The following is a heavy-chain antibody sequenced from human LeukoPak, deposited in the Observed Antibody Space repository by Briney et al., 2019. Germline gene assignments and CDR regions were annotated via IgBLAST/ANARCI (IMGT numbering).Heavy chain of an antibody. J-gene: IGHJ4*02. Sequence: GGSLRLPCAASGFTFSSYSMNWVRQAPGKGLEWVSAISSSDPNTYYTDSVRGRFTISRDNSKNTLYLQMNSLRVEDTAVYYCAKRISSSSGYDYWGQGTLVTVSS. V-gene: IGHV3-23*01. CDR2: ISSSDPNT. CDR3: AKRISSSSGYDY. CDR1: GFTFSSYS. D-gene: IGHD6-19*01.